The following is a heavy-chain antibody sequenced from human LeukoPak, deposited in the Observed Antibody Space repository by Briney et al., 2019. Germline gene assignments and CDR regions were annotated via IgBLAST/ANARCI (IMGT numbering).Heavy chain of an antibody. CDR3: ARDQTTVGLHAFDI. J-gene: IGHJ3*02. D-gene: IGHD4-23*01. Sequence: GGSLRLSCAASGFTFSIYDMHWVRQATGKGLEWVSAIGSAGDTYYPGPVKGRFTISRENAKNSLYLQMNNLRAGDTAVYYCARDQTTVGLHAFDIWGQGTMVTVSS. V-gene: IGHV3-13*01. CDR1: GFTFSIYD. CDR2: IGSAGDT.